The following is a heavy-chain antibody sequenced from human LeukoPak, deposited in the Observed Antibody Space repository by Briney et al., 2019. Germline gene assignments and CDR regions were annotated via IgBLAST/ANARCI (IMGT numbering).Heavy chain of an antibody. J-gene: IGHJ6*02. V-gene: IGHV4-30-2*01. CDR2: IYHSGGT. D-gene: IGHD2-15*01. CDR3: ARGDCSGGSCYEMNYYGMDV. CDR1: GGSISSGGYS. Sequence: PSETLSLTCAVSGGSISSGGYSWSWIRQPPGKGLEWIGYIYHSGGTYYNPSLKSRVTISVDRSKNQFSLKLSSVTAADTAVYYCARGDCSGGSCYEMNYYGMDVWGQGTTVTVSS.